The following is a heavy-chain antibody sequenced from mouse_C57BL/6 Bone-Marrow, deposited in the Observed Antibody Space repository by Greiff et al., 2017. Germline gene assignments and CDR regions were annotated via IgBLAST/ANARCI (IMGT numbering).Heavy chain of an antibody. CDR2: IHPSDSDT. CDR3: AIKAPTVVAYFDY. Sequence: VQLQQPGAELVKPGASVKVSCKASGYTFTSYWMHWVKQRPGQGLEWIGRIHPSDSDTNYNQKFKGKATLTVDKPSSTAYMQLSSLTSEDSAVYDGAIKAPTVVAYFDYWGQGTTLTVSS. J-gene: IGHJ2*01. CDR1: GYTFTSYW. D-gene: IGHD1-1*01. V-gene: IGHV1-74*01.